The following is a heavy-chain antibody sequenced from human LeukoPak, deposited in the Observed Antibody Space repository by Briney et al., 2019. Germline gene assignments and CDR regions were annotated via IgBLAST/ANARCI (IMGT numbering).Heavy chain of an antibody. D-gene: IGHD3-22*01. Sequence: GGSLRLSCAASGFTFSSYAMSWVRQAPGKGLEWVSAISGSGGSTYYADSVKGRFTISRDNSKNTLYLQMNSLRAEDAAVYYCAKERGYYDSSGYYLSGGQGTLVTVSS. V-gene: IGHV3-23*01. J-gene: IGHJ4*02. CDR2: ISGSGGST. CDR3: AKERGYYDSSGYYLS. CDR1: GFTFSSYA.